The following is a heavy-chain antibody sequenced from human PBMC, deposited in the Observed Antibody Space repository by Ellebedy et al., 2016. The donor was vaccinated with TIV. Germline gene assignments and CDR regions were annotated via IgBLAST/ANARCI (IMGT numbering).Heavy chain of an antibody. D-gene: IGHD4-17*01. CDR3: ARPPTVTTLDAFDI. J-gene: IGHJ3*02. CDR1: GYSFTSYW. Sequence: KVSCKGSGYSFTSYWIGWVRQMPGKGLEWMGIIYPGDSDTRYSPSFQGQVTISADKSISTAYLQWRSLKASDTAMYYCARPPTVTTLDAFDIWGQGTMVTVSS. CDR2: IYPGDSDT. V-gene: IGHV5-51*01.